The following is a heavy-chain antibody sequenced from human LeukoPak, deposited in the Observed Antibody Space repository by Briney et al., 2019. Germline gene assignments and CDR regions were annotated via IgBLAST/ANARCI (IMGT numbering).Heavy chain of an antibody. Sequence: RGSLRLSCAASGFTFSSYWMSWVRQAPGKRLEWVANIKQDGSEKYYVDSVKGRFTISRDNAKNSLYLQMNSLRAEDTAVYFCAKLFSYSSGGHAFDIWGQGTMVSVSS. D-gene: IGHD6-19*01. CDR3: AKLFSYSSGGHAFDI. J-gene: IGHJ3*02. CDR1: GFTFSSYW. V-gene: IGHV3-7*01. CDR2: IKQDGSEK.